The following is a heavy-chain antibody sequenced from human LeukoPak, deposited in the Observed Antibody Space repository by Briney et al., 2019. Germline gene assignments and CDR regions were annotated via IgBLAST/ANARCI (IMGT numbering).Heavy chain of an antibody. CDR2: INPNSGGT. D-gene: IGHD1-26*01. CDR3: ARDNGYSGSCSTVFDP. CDR1: GYTFTGYY. Sequence: ASVKVSCKASGYTFTGYYMHWVRQAPGQGLEWMGWINPNSGGTNYAQKFQGRVTMTRDTSISTAYMELSRLRSDDTAVYYCARDNGYSGSCSTVFDPWGQGTLVTVSS. V-gene: IGHV1-2*02. J-gene: IGHJ5*02.